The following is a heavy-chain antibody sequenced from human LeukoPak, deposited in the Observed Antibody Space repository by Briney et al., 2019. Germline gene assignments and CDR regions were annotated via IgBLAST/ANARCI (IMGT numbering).Heavy chain of an antibody. Sequence: SETLSLTCAVYGGSFSGYYWSWIRQPPGKGLEWIGEINHSGSTNYNPSLKSRVTISVDTSKKQFSLKLSSVTAADTAVYYCARGKASSSWYAPLAFDIWGQGTMVTVSS. CDR3: ARGKASSSWYAPLAFDI. D-gene: IGHD6-13*01. J-gene: IGHJ3*02. V-gene: IGHV4-34*01. CDR1: GGSFSGYY. CDR2: INHSGST.